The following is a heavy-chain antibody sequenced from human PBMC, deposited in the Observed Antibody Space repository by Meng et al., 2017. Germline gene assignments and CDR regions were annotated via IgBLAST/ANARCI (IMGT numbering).Heavy chain of an antibody. V-gene: IGHV1-2*06. D-gene: IGHD3-10*01. J-gene: IGHJ6*02. CDR2: INPNSGGT. CDR1: GYTFTSYA. Sequence: ASVKVSCKASGYTFTSYAMHWVRQAPGQGLEWMGRINPNSGGTKFAQKFQGRVTMTRDTSINTAYMELSRLGSDDTAVFYCARRVGFGQDGMDVWGQGTTVTVSS. CDR3: ARRVGFGQDGMDV.